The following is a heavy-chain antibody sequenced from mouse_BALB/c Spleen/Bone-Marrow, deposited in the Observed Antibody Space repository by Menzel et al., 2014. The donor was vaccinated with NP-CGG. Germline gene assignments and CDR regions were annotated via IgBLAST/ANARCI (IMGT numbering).Heavy chain of an antibody. V-gene: IGHV14-3*02. J-gene: IGHJ3*01. CDR3: ARMITAY. CDR2: IDPVNGNT. CDR1: GFNIKDTY. D-gene: IGHD2-4*01. Sequence: EVQVVESGAELVKPGASVKLSCTASGFNIKDTYMHWVKQRPEQGLEWIGRIDPVNGNTKYDPKFQGKATITADTSSNTAYLQLSSLTSEDTAVYYCARMITAYWGQGTLVTVSA.